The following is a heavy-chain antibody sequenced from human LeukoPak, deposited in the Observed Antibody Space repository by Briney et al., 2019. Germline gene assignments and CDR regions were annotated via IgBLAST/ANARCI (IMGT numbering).Heavy chain of an antibody. CDR1: GFTFSTYA. V-gene: IGHV3-23*01. CDR2: IGGSGANT. J-gene: IGHJ4*02. Sequence: PGGSLRLSCAASGFTFSTYAMDWVRQAPGKGLEWVSVIGGSGANTYYADAVKGRFTMSRDNSKNTLYLQMNSLRVEDTAVYYCAKREAAIGVIDYWGQGTLVTVSS. CDR3: AKREAAIGVIDY. D-gene: IGHD6-13*01.